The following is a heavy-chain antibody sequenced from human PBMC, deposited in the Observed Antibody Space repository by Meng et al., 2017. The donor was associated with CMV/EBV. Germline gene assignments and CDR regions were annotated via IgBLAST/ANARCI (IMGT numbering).Heavy chain of an antibody. CDR3: AKDLGVVVPAVIFLVSSPDKSYYGMDV. Sequence: EGSLRLSCAASGFAYNNYAVHWVHQTPGKGLEWVSGVSGSGGSTYYADSVKGRFTISRDNSKNTLYLQMNSLRAEDTAIYYCAKDLGVVVPAVIFLVSSPDKSYYGMDVWGQGTTVTVSS. V-gene: IGHV3-23*01. CDR1: GFAYNNYA. J-gene: IGHJ6*02. CDR2: VSGSGGST. D-gene: IGHD2-2*01.